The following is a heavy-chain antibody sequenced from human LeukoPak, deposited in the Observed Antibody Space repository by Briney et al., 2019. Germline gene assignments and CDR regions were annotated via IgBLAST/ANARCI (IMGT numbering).Heavy chain of an antibody. J-gene: IGHJ6*02. V-gene: IGHV3-9*01. CDR3: AKDISSAGGSYHYYYYGMDV. CDR1: GFTFDDYA. D-gene: IGHD1-26*01. CDR2: ISWNSGSI. Sequence: PGRSLRLSCAASGFTFDDYAMHWVRQAPGKGLEWVSGISWNSGSIGYADSVKGRFTISRDNAKNSLYLQMNSLRAEDTALYYCAKDISSAGGSYHYYYYGMDVWGQGTTVTVSS.